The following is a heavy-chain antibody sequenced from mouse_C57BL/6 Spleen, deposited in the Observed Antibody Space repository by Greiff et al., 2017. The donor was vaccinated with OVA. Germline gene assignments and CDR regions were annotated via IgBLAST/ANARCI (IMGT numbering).Heavy chain of an antibody. CDR1: GFTFSNYW. J-gene: IGHJ2*01. CDR3: TGREYDYEGYFDH. V-gene: IGHV6-3*01. D-gene: IGHD2-4*01. CDR2: IRLKSDNYAT. Sequence: EVQVVESGGGLVQPGGSMKLSCVASGFTFSNYWMNWVRQSPEKGLEWVAQIRLKSDNYATHYAESVKGRFTISRDDSKSSVYLQMNNLRAEDTGIYYCTGREYDYEGYFDHWGQGTTLTVSS.